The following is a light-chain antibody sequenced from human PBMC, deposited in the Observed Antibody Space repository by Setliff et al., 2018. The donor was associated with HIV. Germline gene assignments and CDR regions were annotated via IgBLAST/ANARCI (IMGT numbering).Light chain of an antibody. Sequence: QSALTQPPSASGSPGQSVTISCTGTSSDIGRYNYVSWYQQHPGKAPKVVIYEVTKRPSGVPDRFFASKSGNTASLTVSGLQAEDEADYYCISYGGNLYVFGPGTKVTVL. CDR3: ISYGGNLYV. CDR2: EVT. CDR1: SSDIGRYNY. V-gene: IGLV2-8*01. J-gene: IGLJ1*01.